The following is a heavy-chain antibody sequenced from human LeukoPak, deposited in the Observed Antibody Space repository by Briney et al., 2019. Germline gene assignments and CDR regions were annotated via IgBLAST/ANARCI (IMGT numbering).Heavy chain of an antibody. D-gene: IGHD3-3*01. V-gene: IGHV3-64*01. Sequence: PGGSLRLSCAASGFTFSSYAMSWVRQAPGKGLEYVSAISSNGGSTYYANSVKGRFTISRDNSKNTLYLQMGSLRAEDMAVYYCASVGTSGYPYAFDIWGQGTMVTVSS. CDR1: GFTFSSYA. J-gene: IGHJ3*02. CDR2: ISSNGGST. CDR3: ASVGTSGYPYAFDI.